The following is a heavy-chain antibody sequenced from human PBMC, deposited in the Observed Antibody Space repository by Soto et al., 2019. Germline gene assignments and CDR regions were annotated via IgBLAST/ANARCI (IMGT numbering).Heavy chain of an antibody. CDR1: GFTFSSYG. J-gene: IGHJ6*02. CDR3: AKDLTVSTIDAHYYYYSMAF. V-gene: IGHV3-33*06. CDR2: IWYDGSNK. Sequence: GGSLILCCAASGFTFSSYGMHWGRQAPGKGLEWVAVIWYDGSNKYYADSVKGRFTISRDNSKNTLYLQMNSLRAEDTAVYYWAKDLTVSTIDAHYYYYSMAFSARATTVTVSS. D-gene: IGHD1-26*01.